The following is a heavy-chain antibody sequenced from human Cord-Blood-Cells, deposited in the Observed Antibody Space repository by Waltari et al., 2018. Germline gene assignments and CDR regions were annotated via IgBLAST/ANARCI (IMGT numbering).Heavy chain of an antibody. CDR1: GFTVRSTY. J-gene: IGHJ3*02. Sequence: EVQLVESGGGLIQHGGSLRPSCAAYGFTVRSTYMIWVPQAPGKGREWVSVIYSGGSTYYADSVKGRFTISRDNSKNTLYLQMNSLRAEDTAVYYCARGYSGYDYAFDIWGQGTMVTVSS. V-gene: IGHV3-53*01. CDR2: IYSGGST. D-gene: IGHD5-12*01. CDR3: ARGYSGYDYAFDI.